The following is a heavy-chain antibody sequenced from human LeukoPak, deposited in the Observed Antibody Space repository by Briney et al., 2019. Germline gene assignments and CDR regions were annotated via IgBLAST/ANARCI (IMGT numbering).Heavy chain of an antibody. V-gene: IGHV3-23*01. CDR3: AKPIAVAGDTYYFDY. D-gene: IGHD6-19*01. Sequence: GGSLRLSCAASGFTFSSYAMSWVRQAPGKGLEWVSIISGSGGSTYYVDSVKGRFTISRDNSKNTLYLQMNSLRAEDTAVYYCAKPIAVAGDTYYFDYWGQGTLVTVSS. CDR1: GFTFSSYA. CDR2: ISGSGGST. J-gene: IGHJ4*02.